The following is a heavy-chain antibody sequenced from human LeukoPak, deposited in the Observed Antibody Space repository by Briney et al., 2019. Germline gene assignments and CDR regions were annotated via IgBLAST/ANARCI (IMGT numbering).Heavy chain of an antibody. CDR3: ARTTVTTYYFDY. Sequence: SETLSLTCTVSGGSISSYYWSWIRQPPGKGLEWIGEINHSGSTNYNPSLKSRVTISVDTSKNQFSLKLSSVTAADTAVYYCARTTVTTYYFDYWGQGTLVTVSS. CDR2: INHSGST. V-gene: IGHV4-34*01. J-gene: IGHJ4*02. D-gene: IGHD4-17*01. CDR1: GGSISSYY.